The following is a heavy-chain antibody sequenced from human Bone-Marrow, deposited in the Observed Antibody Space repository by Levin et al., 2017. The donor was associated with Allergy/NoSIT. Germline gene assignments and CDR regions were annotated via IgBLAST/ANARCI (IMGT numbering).Heavy chain of an antibody. J-gene: IGHJ4*02. D-gene: IGHD4-17*01. V-gene: IGHV4-61*02. CDR2: IHTSGTT. CDR3: ARDGYGDYFDY. CDR1: GASITSGSYY. Sequence: SETLSLTCTVSGASITSGSYYWSWIRQPAGPGLEWIGRIHTSGTTNYIPSLKSRVTMSLDTSKRQFPLKLNPVTAADTAVYYCARDGYGDYFDYWGQGILVTVSS.